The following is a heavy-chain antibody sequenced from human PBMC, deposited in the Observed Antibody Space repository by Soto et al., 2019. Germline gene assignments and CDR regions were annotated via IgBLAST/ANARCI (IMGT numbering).Heavy chain of an antibody. Sequence: PSETLSLTCTVSGGYICSYYWSWIRQPPGKGLEWIGYIHHSGSTSYNPSLKSRVTMSVDTSKNHFSLKVNSVTAADTALYYCARQGFGQLHGLVDIWGPGTTVTVSS. CDR3: ARQGFGQLHGLVDI. D-gene: IGHD3-10*01. V-gene: IGHV4-59*08. CDR1: GGYICSYY. CDR2: IHHSGST. J-gene: IGHJ6*02.